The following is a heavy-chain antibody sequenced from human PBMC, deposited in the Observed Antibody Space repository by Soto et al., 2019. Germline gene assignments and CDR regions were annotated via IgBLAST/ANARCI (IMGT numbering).Heavy chain of an antibody. J-gene: IGHJ4*02. V-gene: IGHV3-21*01. Sequence: PGGSLRLSCAASGFTFSSYSMNWVRQAPGKGLEWVSSISSSSYIYYADSVKGRFTISRDNAKNSLYLQMNSLRAEDTAVYYCARDHDRYSSGWYDYWGQGTLVTVSS. D-gene: IGHD6-19*01. CDR1: GFTFSSYS. CDR3: ARDHDRYSSGWYDY. CDR2: ISSSSYI.